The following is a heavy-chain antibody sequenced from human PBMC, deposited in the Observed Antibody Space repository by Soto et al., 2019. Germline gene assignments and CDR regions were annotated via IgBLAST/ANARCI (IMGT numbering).Heavy chain of an antibody. CDR2: MWYDGSNK. V-gene: IGHV3-33*01. D-gene: IGHD5-12*01. CDR3: ARVGDGYNPPSFDYYYGMDV. J-gene: IGHJ6*02. Sequence: VQLVESGGVVVQPGRSLRLSCAASGFTFSSYGMHWVRAAPGKGLEWVAVMWYDGSNKYYADSVKGRFTISRDNSKNTLYLQMNSLRAEDTAVYYCARVGDGYNPPSFDYYYGMDVWGQGTTVTVSS. CDR1: GFTFSSYG.